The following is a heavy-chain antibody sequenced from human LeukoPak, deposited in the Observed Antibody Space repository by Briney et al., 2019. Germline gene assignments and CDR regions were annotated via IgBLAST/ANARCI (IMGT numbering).Heavy chain of an antibody. CDR1: ADSFSSHY. D-gene: IGHD4-17*01. V-gene: IGHV4-59*11. CDR2: ISYIGST. Sequence: SETLSLTCAVSADSFSSHYWTWIRQPPGKGLEWIGYISYIGSTNYNPSPKSRVTISIDTSKNQFSLKLSSVTAADTAVYYCARDLVTVTKGFDIWGQGTMVSVSS. CDR3: ARDLVTVTKGFDI. J-gene: IGHJ3*02.